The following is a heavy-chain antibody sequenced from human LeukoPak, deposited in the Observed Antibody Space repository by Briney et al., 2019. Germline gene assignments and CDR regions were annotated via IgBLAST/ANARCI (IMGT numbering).Heavy chain of an antibody. CDR3: ARTPRVSESQEFDY. Sequence: GASVKVSCKASGYTFTGYYMHWVRQAPGQGLEWMGWINPNSGGTNYAQKFQGRVTMTRDTSISTAYMELSRLRSDDTAVYYCARTPRVSESQEFDYWGQGTLVTVSS. CDR1: GYTFTGYY. J-gene: IGHJ4*02. V-gene: IGHV1-2*02. D-gene: IGHD6-19*01. CDR2: INPNSGGT.